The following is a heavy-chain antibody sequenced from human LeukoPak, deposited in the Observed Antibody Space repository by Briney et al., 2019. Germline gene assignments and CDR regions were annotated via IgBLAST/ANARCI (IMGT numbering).Heavy chain of an antibody. CDR2: ISGSGGTT. CDR3: AASPAGGYCSRTTCPSDALNI. J-gene: IGHJ3*02. Sequence: PGGSLRLSCAASGFTFSSQAMSWVRQAPGKGLEWVSAISGSGGTTYYTDSVKGRFTISRDNSNNTLFLQMNSLRAEDTAVYYCAASPAGGYCSRTTCPSDALNIWGQGTLVTVSS. V-gene: IGHV3-23*01. CDR1: GFTFSSQA. D-gene: IGHD2-2*01.